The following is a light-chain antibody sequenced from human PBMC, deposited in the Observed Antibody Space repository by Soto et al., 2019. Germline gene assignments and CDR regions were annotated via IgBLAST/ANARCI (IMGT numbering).Light chain of an antibody. CDR1: QSVSNY. J-gene: IGKJ4*01. Sequence: DIQMTQSPSSLSAAVGARVPITCRASQSVSNYLNWYQQKPGKAPKLLMYDASSLQSGVPSRFSGSGSGTEFTLTISSLQPDDFATYYCQQYNSYLVTFGGGTKVDIK. CDR2: DAS. V-gene: IGKV1-5*01. CDR3: QQYNSYLVT.